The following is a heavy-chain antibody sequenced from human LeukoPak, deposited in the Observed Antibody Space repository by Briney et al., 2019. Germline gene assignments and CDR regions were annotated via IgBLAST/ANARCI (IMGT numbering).Heavy chain of an antibody. CDR2: INPNSGGT. V-gene: IGHV1-2*06. CDR3: ARVRAVGDAFDI. Sequence: ASVKVSRKASGYTFTSYGISWVRQAPGQGLEWMGRINPNSGGTNYAQKFQGRVTMTRDTSISTAYMELSRLRSDDTAVYYCARVRAVGDAFDIWGQGTMVTVSS. D-gene: IGHD3-16*01. J-gene: IGHJ3*02. CDR1: GYTFTSYG.